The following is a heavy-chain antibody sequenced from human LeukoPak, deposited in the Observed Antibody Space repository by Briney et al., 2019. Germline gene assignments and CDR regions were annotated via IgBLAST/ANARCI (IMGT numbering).Heavy chain of an antibody. Sequence: GGSLRLSCAASGFTFSSHWMSWVRQAPGKGLEWVASIKQDGSEKYYVDSVKGRFTISRDNAKNSLYLQMNSLRAEDTAVYYCARETYYDSSGYYDAFDIWGQGTMVTVSS. D-gene: IGHD3-22*01. CDR3: ARETYYDSSGYYDAFDI. CDR2: IKQDGSEK. J-gene: IGHJ3*02. V-gene: IGHV3-7*01. CDR1: GFTFSSHW.